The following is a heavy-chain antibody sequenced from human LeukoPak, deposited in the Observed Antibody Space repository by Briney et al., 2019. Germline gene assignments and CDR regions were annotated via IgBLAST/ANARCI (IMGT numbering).Heavy chain of an antibody. D-gene: IGHD1-26*01. CDR1: GGSIRSYY. CDR2: IYYSGST. Sequence: SETLSLTCTASGGSIRSYYWSWIRQPPGKGLEWIGYIYYSGSTKYNASLKSRATISVDTSKNQFSLKLSSVTAADTAVYYCASGSYYFDYWGQGTLVTVSS. J-gene: IGHJ4*02. V-gene: IGHV4-59*08. CDR3: ASGSYYFDY.